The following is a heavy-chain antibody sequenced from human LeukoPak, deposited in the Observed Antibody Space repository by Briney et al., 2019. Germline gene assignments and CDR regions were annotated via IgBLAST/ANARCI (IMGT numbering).Heavy chain of an antibody. CDR3: ARRVFYYDGSGYLRSNYFDY. D-gene: IGHD3-22*01. V-gene: IGHV4-38-2*02. J-gene: IGHJ4*02. CDR1: GYSISSGYY. CDR2: IYHSGST. Sequence: SETLSLTCTVSGYSISSGYYWGWIRQPPGEGLEWIGSIYHSGSTYYNPSLKSRVTISVDPSKNQFSLKLSSVTAADTAVYYCARRVFYYDGSGYLRSNYFDYWGQGTLVTVSS.